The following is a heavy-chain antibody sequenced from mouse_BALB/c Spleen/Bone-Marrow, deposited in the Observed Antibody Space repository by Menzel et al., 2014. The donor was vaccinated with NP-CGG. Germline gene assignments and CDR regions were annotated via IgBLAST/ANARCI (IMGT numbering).Heavy chain of an antibody. CDR3: AREADWNFDY. CDR1: GYTFTNYY. J-gene: IGHJ2*01. CDR2: IYPGNVNS. V-gene: IGHV1S56*01. Sequence: QVQLQHSGPELEKPGASVRISCKASGYTFTNYYIHWVKQMPGQGLEWIGWIYPGNVNSKYNEKFKGKATLTADKSSSTAYMQLSSLTSEDSAVYFCAREADWNFDYWGQGTPLTVSS. D-gene: IGHD2-13*01.